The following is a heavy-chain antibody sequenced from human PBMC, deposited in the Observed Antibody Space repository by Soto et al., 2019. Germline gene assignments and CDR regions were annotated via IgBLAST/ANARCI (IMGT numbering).Heavy chain of an antibody. D-gene: IGHD2-15*01. V-gene: IGHV3-30-3*01. CDR2: ISYDGSNK. Sequence: QVQLVESGGGVVQPGRSLRLSCAASGFTFSSYAMHWVRQAPGKGLEWVAVISYDGSNKYYADSVKGRFTISRDNSKNTLYLQMNRLRAADTAVYYCARGGHIVVVVAATPFDYWGQGTLVTVSS. CDR3: ARGGHIVVVVAATPFDY. J-gene: IGHJ4*02. CDR1: GFTFSSYA.